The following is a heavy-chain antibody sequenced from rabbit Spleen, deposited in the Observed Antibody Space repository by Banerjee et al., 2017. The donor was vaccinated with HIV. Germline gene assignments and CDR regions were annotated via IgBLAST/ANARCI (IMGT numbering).Heavy chain of an antibody. CDR1: GFTISSTYW. CDR2: IYGGSG. J-gene: IGHJ4*01. V-gene: IGHV1S45*01. CDR3: ARRYDANHFYGHFNL. Sequence: QEQLVESGGGLVRPEGSLKLSCTASGFTISSTYWMCWFRQAPGRGLEWIACIYGGSGKYASWAKGRFTISRTSSTTVTLRMTSLTAADRATYFCARRYDANHFYGHFNLWGQGTLVTVS. D-gene: IGHD4-2*01.